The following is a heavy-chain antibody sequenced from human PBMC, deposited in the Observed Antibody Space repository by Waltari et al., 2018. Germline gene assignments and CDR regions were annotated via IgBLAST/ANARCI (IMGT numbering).Heavy chain of an antibody. Sequence: QVQLVQSGAEVKKPGASVKASCKASGYTFTSYYMHWVRKAPGQGLEWMGRINPSGGSTSYAQKFQGRVTMTRDTSTSTVYMELSSLRSEDTAVYYCATSIAAVTAAFDYWGQGTLVTVSS. CDR1: GYTFTSYY. J-gene: IGHJ4*02. CDR3: ATSIAAVTAAFDY. D-gene: IGHD6-13*01. V-gene: IGHV1-46*01. CDR2: INPSGGST.